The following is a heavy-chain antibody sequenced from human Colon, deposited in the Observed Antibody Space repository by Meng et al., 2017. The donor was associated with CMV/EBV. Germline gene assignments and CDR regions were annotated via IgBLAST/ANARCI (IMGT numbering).Heavy chain of an antibody. J-gene: IGHJ4*02. CDR1: GVTFSDHW. CDR2: IVSSSTYI. V-gene: IGHV3-21*06. CDR3: ARDTISGVVAFDY. D-gene: IGHD3-3*01. Sequence: GESLKISCAASGVTFSDHWVHWVRQAPGKGLEWVASIVSSSTYIFYADSVKGRFTISRDNGKNLLYLQMNDLRAEDTGVYYCARDTISGVVAFDYWGQGTLVTVSS.